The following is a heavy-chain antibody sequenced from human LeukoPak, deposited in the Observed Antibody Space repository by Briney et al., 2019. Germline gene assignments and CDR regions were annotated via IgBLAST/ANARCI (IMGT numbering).Heavy chain of an antibody. CDR1: GFIFSNYG. J-gene: IGHJ5*02. CDR3: AKDLLKEGSYGSGIDWFDP. V-gene: IGHV3-30*02. CDR2: IRYDGSHK. Sequence: PGGSLRLSCAASGFIFSNYGMHWVRQAPSKGLEWVSFIRYDGSHKHYADSVKGRFTISRENSKKTLYLQMNSLRPEDTAMYDCAKDLLKEGSYGSGIDWFDPWGQGAQVTVSS. D-gene: IGHD3-10*01.